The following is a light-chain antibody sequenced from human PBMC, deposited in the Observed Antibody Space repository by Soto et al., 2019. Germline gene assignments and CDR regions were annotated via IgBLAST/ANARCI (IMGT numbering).Light chain of an antibody. J-gene: IGKJ1*01. CDR1: QSISSW. CDR3: QQYNSSPWT. CDR2: DAS. Sequence: DIQMTQSPSTLSASGGDRVTITCRLSQSISSWLAWYQKKPGRAPKFLIFDASNLESGVPSRFSGSGSGTEFTLTISSLQPDDCATYSCQQYNSSPWTFGQGTKVDI. V-gene: IGKV1-5*01.